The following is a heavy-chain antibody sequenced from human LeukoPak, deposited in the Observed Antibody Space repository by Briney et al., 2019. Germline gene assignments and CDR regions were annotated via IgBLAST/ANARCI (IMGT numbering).Heavy chain of an antibody. J-gene: IGHJ4*02. D-gene: IGHD3-3*01. CDR2: IYHSGST. V-gene: IGHV4-30-2*01. CDR1: GGSISSGGYS. Sequence: PSQTLSLTCAVSGGSISSGGYSWSWIRQPPGKGLKWIGYIYHSGSTYYNPSLKSRVTISVDRSKNQFSLKLSSVTAADTAVYYCARKYYDFWSGYDRRTAPYYFDYWGQGNLVTVS. CDR3: ARKYYDFWSGYDRRTAPYYFDY.